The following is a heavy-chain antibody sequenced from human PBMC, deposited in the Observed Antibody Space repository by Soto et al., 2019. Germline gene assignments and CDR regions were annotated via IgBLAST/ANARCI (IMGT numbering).Heavy chain of an antibody. V-gene: IGHV1-2*04. Sequence: ASVKVSCKASGYTFTGYYMHWVRQAPGQGLEWMGWINPNSGGTNYAQKFQGWVTMTRDTSISTAYMELSRLRSDDTAVYYCARGYWGIYWYFDLWGRGTLVTVSS. CDR3: ARGYWGIYWYFDL. CDR2: INPNSGGT. D-gene: IGHD7-27*01. J-gene: IGHJ2*01. CDR1: GYTFTGYY.